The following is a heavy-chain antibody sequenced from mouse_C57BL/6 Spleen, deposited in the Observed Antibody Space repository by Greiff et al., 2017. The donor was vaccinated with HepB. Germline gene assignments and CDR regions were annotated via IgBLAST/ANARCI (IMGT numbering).Heavy chain of an antibody. D-gene: IGHD4-1*02. CDR1: GFTFSSYT. CDR3: ARRQLGGYAMDY. CDR2: ISGGGGNT. Sequence: EVKLQESGGGLVKPGGSLKLSCAASGFTFSSYTMSWVRQTPEKRLEWVATISGGGGNTYYPDSVKGRFTISRDNAKNTLYLQMSSLRSEDTALYYCARRQLGGYAMDYWGQGTSVTVSS. J-gene: IGHJ4*01. V-gene: IGHV5-9*01.